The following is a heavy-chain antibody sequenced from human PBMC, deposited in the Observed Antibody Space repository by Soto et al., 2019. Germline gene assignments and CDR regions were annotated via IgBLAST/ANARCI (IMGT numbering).Heavy chain of an antibody. V-gene: IGHV4-39*02. CDR3: ARESSRTMVRGVYNDY. CDR1: GGSISSSSYY. D-gene: IGHD3-10*01. J-gene: IGHJ4*02. CDR2: IYYSGST. Sequence: ETLSLTCTVSGGSISSSSYYWGWIRQPPGKGLEWIGSIYYSGSTYYNPSLKSRVTISVDTSKNQFSLKLSSVTAADTAVYYCARESSRTMVRGVYNDYWGQGTLVTVSS.